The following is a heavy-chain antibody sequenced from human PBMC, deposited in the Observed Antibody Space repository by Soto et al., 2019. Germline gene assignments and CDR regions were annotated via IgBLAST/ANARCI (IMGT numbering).Heavy chain of an antibody. V-gene: IGHV3-23*01. CDR3: AKKGTSGLYYFDY. CDR1: GFTFSNYA. CDR2: ISGSGDSP. D-gene: IGHD6-19*01. J-gene: IGHJ4*02. Sequence: GSLRLSCAASGFTFSNYAMSWVRQAPGKGLEWVSIISGSGDSPYYADSVKGRFTISRDNSRNTLYLQMNSLRAGDSAKYYCAKKGTSGLYYFDYWGQGTLVTVSS.